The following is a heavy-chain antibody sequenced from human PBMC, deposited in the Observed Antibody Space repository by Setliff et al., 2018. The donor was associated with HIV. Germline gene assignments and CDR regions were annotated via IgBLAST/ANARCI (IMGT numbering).Heavy chain of an antibody. D-gene: IGHD2-2*03. V-gene: IGHV3-15*01. CDR1: GLSFTNAW. Sequence: GESLTISCATSGLSFTNAWMSWVRQAPGRGLEWVGRIKSQNNGGTIDFAAPVKGRFIMSRDDSEATVHLQMNSLRTEDTAVYYCATIGYCSGTTCRSSFDIWGQGTMVTVSS. J-gene: IGHJ3*02. CDR3: ATIGYCSGTTCRSSFDI. CDR2: IKSQNNGGTI.